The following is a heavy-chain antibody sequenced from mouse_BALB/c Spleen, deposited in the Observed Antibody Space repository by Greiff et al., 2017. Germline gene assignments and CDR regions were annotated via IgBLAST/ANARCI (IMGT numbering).Heavy chain of an antibody. J-gene: IGHJ1*01. Sequence: LVKPGALVKISCKASGYTFTSYDINWVKQRPGQGLEWIGWIYPGDGSTKYNEKFKGKATLTADKSSSTAYMQLSSLTSENSAVYFCARSGANYWYFDVWGAGTTVTVSP. CDR1: GYTFTSYD. CDR3: ARSGANYWYFDV. V-gene: IGHV1S33*01. D-gene: IGHD2-3*01. CDR2: IYPGDGST.